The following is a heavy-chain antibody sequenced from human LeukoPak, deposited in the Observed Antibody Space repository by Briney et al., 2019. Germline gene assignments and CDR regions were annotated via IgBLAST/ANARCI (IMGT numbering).Heavy chain of an antibody. D-gene: IGHD2-21*02. CDR2: ISAYNGNT. Sequence: ASVKVSCKASGYSFNSNGMNWVRQAPGQGLEWMGWISAYNGNTNYAQKHQGRVTMTTDTSTSTAYMELRSLRSDDTAVYYCARDNALVVTLDYWGQGTLVTVSS. J-gene: IGHJ4*02. CDR1: GYSFNSNG. CDR3: ARDNALVVTLDY. V-gene: IGHV1-18*01.